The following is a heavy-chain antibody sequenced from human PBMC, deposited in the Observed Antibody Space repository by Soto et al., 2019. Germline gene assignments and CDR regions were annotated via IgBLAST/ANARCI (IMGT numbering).Heavy chain of an antibody. D-gene: IGHD1-26*01. J-gene: IGHJ3*02. CDR2: IYSGGST. V-gene: IGHV3-66*01. CDR1: GFTVSSNY. Sequence: EVQLVESGGGLVQPGGSLRLSCAASGFTVSSNYMSWVRQAPGKGLEWVSSIYSGGSTYYADPVKGRFTISRDNSKNPLYLQMNSLRAEDTAVYYCARLWGGYSFAFDIWGQGTMVTVSS. CDR3: ARLWGGYSFAFDI.